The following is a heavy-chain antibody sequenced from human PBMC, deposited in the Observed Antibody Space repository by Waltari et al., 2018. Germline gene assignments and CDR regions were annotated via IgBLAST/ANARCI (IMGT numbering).Heavy chain of an antibody. CDR1: GFTFNTYW. CDR3: ARDGAGDIDLDN. Sequence: EVQLVESGGGLIQPGGSLRLSCAASGFTFNTYWMHWVRQVPGKGLVWVSRINGDESGTTYADSVKGRFTISRDNAKNTFYLQMNSLRVEDTAVYYCARDGAGDIDLDNWGQGTLVTVSS. CDR2: INGDESGT. J-gene: IGHJ4*02. V-gene: IGHV3-74*03. D-gene: IGHD6-13*01.